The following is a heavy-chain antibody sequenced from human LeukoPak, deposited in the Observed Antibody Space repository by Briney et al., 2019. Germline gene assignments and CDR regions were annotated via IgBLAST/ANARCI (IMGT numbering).Heavy chain of an antibody. CDR1: GYTFTHYA. CDR2: INTGNGNT. J-gene: IGHJ4*02. CDR3: ATRSESTYGGVFDF. D-gene: IGHD5-18*01. Sequence: AASVLVSCKASGYTFTHYAMHWVRQAPGQSLEWMGWINTGNGNTKYSPKFQGRVTLSRDTSANTAYMEVTSLRSEDTAVYYCATRSESTYGGVFDFWGQGSLVTVSS. V-gene: IGHV1-3*04.